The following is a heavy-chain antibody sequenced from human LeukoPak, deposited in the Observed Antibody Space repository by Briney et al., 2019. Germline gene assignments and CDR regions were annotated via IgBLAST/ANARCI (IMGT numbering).Heavy chain of an antibody. D-gene: IGHD5-18*01. CDR2: IHHSGTT. CDR1: GVSIKYDGYY. J-gene: IGHJ6*02. V-gene: IGHV4-30-2*06. CDR3: AVDTAMGYGMDV. Sequence: PSETLSLTCTVSGVSIKYDGYYWAWMRQSPGKGLEWIGYIHHSGTTDYNPSLNSRATISVDRSKNQFSLKLSSVTAADTAVYYCAVDTAMGYGMDVWGQGTTVTVSS.